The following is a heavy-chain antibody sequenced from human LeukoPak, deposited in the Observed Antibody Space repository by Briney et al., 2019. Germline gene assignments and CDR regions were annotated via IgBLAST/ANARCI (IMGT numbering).Heavy chain of an antibody. V-gene: IGHV4-39*07. CDR3: ARHSDLRGDAFDI. D-gene: IGHD5/OR15-5a*01. CDR2: IFYSGST. Sequence: PSETLSLTCTVSSGSISTSNYYWGWVRQPPGKALEWIGNIFYSGSTYYSPSLKSRVTISLDTSRNQFSLKLSSVTAADTAVYYCARHSDLRGDAFDIWGQGTMVTVSS. CDR1: SGSISTSNYY. J-gene: IGHJ3*02.